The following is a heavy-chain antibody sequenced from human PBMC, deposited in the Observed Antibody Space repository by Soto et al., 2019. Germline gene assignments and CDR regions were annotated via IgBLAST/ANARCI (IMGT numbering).Heavy chain of an antibody. CDR1: GFTVSSNY. CDR2: IYSGGST. Sequence: EVQLVETGGGLIQPGGSLRLSCAASGFTVSSNYRSWVRQAPGKGLEWVSVIYSGGSTYYADSVKGRFTISRDNSKNTLYLQMNSLRAEDTAVYYCAQEMTTVNNYYYGMDVWGQGTTFTVSS. CDR3: AQEMTTVNNYYYGMDV. V-gene: IGHV3-53*02. J-gene: IGHJ6*02. D-gene: IGHD4-4*01.